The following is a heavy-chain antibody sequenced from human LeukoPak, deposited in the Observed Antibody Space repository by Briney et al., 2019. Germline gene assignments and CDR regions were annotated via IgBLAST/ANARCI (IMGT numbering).Heavy chain of an antibody. J-gene: IGHJ5*02. V-gene: IGHV3-23*01. CDR1: GFTFSSYA. CDR2: ISASGGTT. CDR3: AKFTREYCSSTSCPNWFDP. Sequence: GGSLRLSCAASGFTFSSYAMSWVRQAPGRGLEWVSAISASGGTTYYADSVKGRFTISRDDSKNTLYLQMNSLSAEDTAIYYCAKFTREYCSSTSCPNWFDPWGQGTLVTVSS. D-gene: IGHD2-2*01.